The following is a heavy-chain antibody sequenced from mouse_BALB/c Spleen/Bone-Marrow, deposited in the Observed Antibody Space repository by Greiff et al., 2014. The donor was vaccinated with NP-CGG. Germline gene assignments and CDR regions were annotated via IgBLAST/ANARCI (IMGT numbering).Heavy chain of an antibody. D-gene: IGHD2-14*01. CDR1: GYTFSSYW. CDR2: IYPGDGDT. J-gene: IGHJ3*01. V-gene: IGHV1-87*01. Sequence: VKLMESGAELARPGASVKLSCRASGYTFSSYWMQWVKQRPGQGLEWIGSIYPGDGDTRYTQKFKGKATLTADKSSSTAYMQLSSLASEDSAVYYCARGAYYRYDGFANWGQGTLVTVSA. CDR3: ARGAYYRYDGFAN.